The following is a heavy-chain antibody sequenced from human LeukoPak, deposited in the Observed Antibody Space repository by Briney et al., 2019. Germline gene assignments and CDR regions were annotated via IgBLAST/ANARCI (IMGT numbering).Heavy chain of an antibody. CDR3: ANQLEWLLYMDV. D-gene: IGHD3-3*01. Sequence: GGPLRLSCAASGLTFSSYGIHWVRQAPGKGLEWVAFIQDDGGNKYYADSVKGRFTISRDNSKNTLYLQMNSLRAEDTAVYYCANQLEWLLYMDVWGKGTTVTVS. CDR2: IQDDGGNK. CDR1: GLTFSSYG. J-gene: IGHJ6*03. V-gene: IGHV3-30*02.